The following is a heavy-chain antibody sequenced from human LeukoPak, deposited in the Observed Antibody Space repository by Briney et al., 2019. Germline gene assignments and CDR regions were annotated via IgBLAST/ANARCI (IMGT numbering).Heavy chain of an antibody. V-gene: IGHV1-2*02. D-gene: IGHD1-14*01. CDR3: ARSAEPHYYYYYGMDV. CDR2: INPNSGGT. J-gene: IGHJ6*02. Sequence: VASVKVSCKASGYTFTGYYMRWVRQAPGQGLEWMGWINPNSGGTNYAQKFQGRVTMTRDTSISTAYMELSRLRSDDTAVYYCARSAEPHYYYYYGMDVWGQGTTVTVSS. CDR1: GYTFTGYY.